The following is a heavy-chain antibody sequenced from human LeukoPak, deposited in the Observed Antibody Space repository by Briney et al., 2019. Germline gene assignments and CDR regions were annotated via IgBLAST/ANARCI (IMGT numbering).Heavy chain of an antibody. D-gene: IGHD2-2*01. Sequence: GGSLRLSCAASGFTFNSYVMSWVRQAPGKGLEWVSAISGSGGGTYYVDSVKGRFTISRDNSKNTLYLQMNSLRAEDTAVYYCATVYSSSPLRPMDVWGQGTTVTVSS. V-gene: IGHV3-23*01. CDR3: ATVYSSSPLRPMDV. CDR2: ISGSGGGT. J-gene: IGHJ6*02. CDR1: GFTFNSYV.